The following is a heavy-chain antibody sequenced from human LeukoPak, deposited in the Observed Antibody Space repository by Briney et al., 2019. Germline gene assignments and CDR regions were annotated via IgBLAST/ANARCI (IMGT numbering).Heavy chain of an antibody. CDR3: AKEVPYYYDSSGYQDY. Sequence: GGSLRLSCAASGFTFSDYYMSWIRQAPGKGLEWVSYISSSGSTIYYADSVKGRFTISRDNAKNSLYLQMNSLRAEDTAGYYCAKEVPYYYDSSGYQDYWGQGTRVTVSS. CDR1: GFTFSDYY. V-gene: IGHV3-11*01. J-gene: IGHJ4*02. CDR2: ISSSGSTI. D-gene: IGHD3-22*01.